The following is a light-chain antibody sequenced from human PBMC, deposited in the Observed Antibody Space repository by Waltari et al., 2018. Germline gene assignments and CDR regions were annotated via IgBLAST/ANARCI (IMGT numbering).Light chain of an antibody. J-gene: IGKJ4*01. CDR2: GAS. Sequence: PASVSGSPGQSITVSCTGIASAVGASDFVSWYQQKPGQSPRLLIYGASTRATGVPARFSGSGSGTEFTLTISSLQSEDCAVFYCQQYNRWPPLTFGGGTKVEIK. V-gene: IGKV3-15*01. CDR3: QQYNRWPPLT. CDR1: SAVGASD.